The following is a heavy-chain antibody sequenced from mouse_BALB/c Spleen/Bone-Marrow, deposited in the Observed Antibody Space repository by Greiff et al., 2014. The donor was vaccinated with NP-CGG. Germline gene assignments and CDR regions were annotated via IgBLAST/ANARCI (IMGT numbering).Heavy chain of an antibody. V-gene: IGHV5-17*02. CDR3: ARDDYDYAMDY. CDR1: GFTFSSFG. D-gene: IGHD2-4*01. CDR2: ISSGSSTI. Sequence: EVQLQQSGGGLVQPGGSRKLSCAASGFTFSSFGMHWVRQAPEKGLEWVAYISSGSSTIYYADTVKGRFTISRDNPKNTLFLRMTSLRSEDTAMYYCARDDYDYAMDYWGQGTSVTVSS. J-gene: IGHJ4*01.